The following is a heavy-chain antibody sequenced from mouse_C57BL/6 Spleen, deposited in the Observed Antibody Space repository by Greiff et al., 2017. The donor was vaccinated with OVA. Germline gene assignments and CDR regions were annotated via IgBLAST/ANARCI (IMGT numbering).Heavy chain of an antibody. Sequence: ESGPGLVKPSQSLSLTCSVTGYSITSGYYWNWIRQFPGNKLEWMGYISYDGSNNYNPSLKNRISITRDTSKNQFFLELNSVTTEDTATYYCAREGDLLLRGDYWGQGTSVTVSS. V-gene: IGHV3-6*01. D-gene: IGHD1-1*01. CDR3: AREGDLLLRGDY. CDR2: ISYDGSN. J-gene: IGHJ4*01. CDR1: GYSITSGYY.